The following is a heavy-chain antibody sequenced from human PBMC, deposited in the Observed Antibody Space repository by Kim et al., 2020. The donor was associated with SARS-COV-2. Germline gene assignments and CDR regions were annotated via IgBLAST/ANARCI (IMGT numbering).Heavy chain of an antibody. CDR1: GFTFSGSA. Sequence: GGSLRLSCAASGFTFSGSAMHWVRQASGKGLEWVGRIRGKANSSATAYAASVRGRITISRDDSKNTAYLQTNSLKNEDTSVYYCARLQYDCDYSGHGTL. J-gene: IGHJ4*03. CDR2: IRGKANSSAT. D-gene: IGHD1-1*01. CDR3: ARLQYDCDY. V-gene: IGHV3-73*01.